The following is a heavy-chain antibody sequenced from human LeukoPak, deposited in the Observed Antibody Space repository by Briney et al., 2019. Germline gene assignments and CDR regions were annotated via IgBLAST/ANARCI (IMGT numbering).Heavy chain of an antibody. CDR3: AKISSGCIRPIDY. J-gene: IGHJ4*02. Sequence: GGSLRLSCAASGFTFSDYYMSWIRQAPGKGLEWVSYISSSGSTIYYADSVKGRFTISRDNSKNTLYLQMNSLRAEDTAVYYCAKISSGCIRPIDYWGQGTLVTVSS. CDR2: ISSSGSTI. CDR1: GFTFSDYY. D-gene: IGHD3-22*01. V-gene: IGHV3-11*01.